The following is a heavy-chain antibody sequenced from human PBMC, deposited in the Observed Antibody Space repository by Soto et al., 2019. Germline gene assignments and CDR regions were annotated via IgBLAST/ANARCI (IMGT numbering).Heavy chain of an antibody. V-gene: IGHV4-4*02. CDR3: ARDGVADYYDSSGYPPPRYFAY. Sequence: SETLSLSCAVSGGSISSTNWWSWVRQPPGKGLEWIGEIWHGGSTNYNPSLQSRVTISVDKSNNQFSLKLTSVTAADTAVYYCARDGVADYYDSSGYPPPRYFAYWGQGTLVTVSS. J-gene: IGHJ4*02. D-gene: IGHD3-22*01. CDR2: IWHGGST. CDR1: GGSISSTNW.